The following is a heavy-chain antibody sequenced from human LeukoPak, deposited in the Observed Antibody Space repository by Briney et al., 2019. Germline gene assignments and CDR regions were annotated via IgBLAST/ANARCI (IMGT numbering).Heavy chain of an antibody. J-gene: IGHJ4*02. CDR1: GFIFSNYW. CDR3: AKVSADQLLLPGYFDY. Sequence: PGGSLRLSCAASGFIFSNYWMTWVRQAPGKGLEWVATMKQDGSEIYYVDSVKGRFTLSRDNAKNSLFLQMNSLRAEDTAVYYCAKVSADQLLLPGYFDYWGQGTLVTVSS. D-gene: IGHD2-2*01. CDR2: MKQDGSEI. V-gene: IGHV3-7*03.